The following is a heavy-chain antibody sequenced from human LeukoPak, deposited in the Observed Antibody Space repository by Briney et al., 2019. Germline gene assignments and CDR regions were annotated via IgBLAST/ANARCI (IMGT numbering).Heavy chain of an antibody. Sequence: QSGGSLILSCAASGFTFSNYAMNWVRQSPGKGLEWVSSISGSGDSSFYTDSVKGRFTISRDNSKNTLYLQMNSLRAEDTAMYYCAKGNQIIGRPAFDYWGQGTLVTVSS. J-gene: IGHJ4*02. D-gene: IGHD2/OR15-2a*01. CDR3: AKGNQIIGRPAFDY. CDR1: GFTFSNYA. CDR2: ISGSGDSS. V-gene: IGHV3-23*01.